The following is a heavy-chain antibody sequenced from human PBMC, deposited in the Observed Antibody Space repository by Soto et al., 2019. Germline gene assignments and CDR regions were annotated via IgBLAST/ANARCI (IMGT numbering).Heavy chain of an antibody. V-gene: IGHV1-24*01. CDR3: ATVGYCSSTSCYVWASRAFDI. CDR2: FDPEDGET. Sequence: ASVKVSCKVSGYTLTELSMHWVRQAPGKGLEWMGGFDPEDGETIYAQKFQGRVTMTEDISTDTAYMELSSLRSEDTAVYYCATVGYCSSTSCYVWASRAFDIWGQGTMVTV. D-gene: IGHD2-2*03. CDR1: GYTLTELS. J-gene: IGHJ3*02.